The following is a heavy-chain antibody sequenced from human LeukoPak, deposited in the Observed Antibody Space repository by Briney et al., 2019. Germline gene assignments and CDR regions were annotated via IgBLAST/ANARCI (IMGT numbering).Heavy chain of an antibody. CDR1: GFTFTSYW. D-gene: IGHD3-22*01. V-gene: IGHV3-7*01. CDR3: ARRYYYDSSGYHAFDY. J-gene: IGHJ4*02. Sequence: GGSLRLSCAASGFTFTSYWLSWVRQAPGKGLEWVANIRQDGREKSYADSVKGRFTISRDNAKTSVYLQMNSLRVEDTAVYYCARRYYYDSSGYHAFDYWGQGTLVTASS. CDR2: IRQDGREK.